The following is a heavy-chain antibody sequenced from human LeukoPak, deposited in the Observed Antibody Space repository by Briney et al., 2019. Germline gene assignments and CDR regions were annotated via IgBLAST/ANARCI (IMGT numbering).Heavy chain of an antibody. V-gene: IGHV3-66*01. CDR1: GFTVSSNY. CDR3: ARERYCSSTSCPNWFDP. Sequence: GGSLRLSCAASGFTVSSNYMSWVRQASGKGLEWVSVIYSGGSTYYADSVKGRFTISRDNSKNTLYLQMNSLRAEDTAVYYCARERYCSSTSCPNWFDPWGQGTLVTVSS. CDR2: IYSGGST. D-gene: IGHD2-2*01. J-gene: IGHJ5*02.